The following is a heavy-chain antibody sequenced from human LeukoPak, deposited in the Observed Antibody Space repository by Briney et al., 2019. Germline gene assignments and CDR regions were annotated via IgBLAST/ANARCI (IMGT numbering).Heavy chain of an antibody. J-gene: IGHJ4*02. CDR3: ARGVLYDFWSGYYAVDY. CDR1: GYTFTSYA. CDR2: INTNTGNP. D-gene: IGHD3-3*01. V-gene: IGHV7-4-1*02. Sequence: GASVKVSCKASGYTFTSYAMNWVRQAPGQGLEWMGWINTNTGNPTYAQGFTGRFVFSLDTSVSTAYLQISSLKAEDTAVYYCARGVLYDFWSGYYAVDYWGQGTLVTVSS.